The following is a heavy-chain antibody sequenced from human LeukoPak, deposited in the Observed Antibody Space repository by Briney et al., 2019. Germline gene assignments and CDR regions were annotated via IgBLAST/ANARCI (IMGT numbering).Heavy chain of an antibody. CDR3: ATDGDQDSLVPDAFDI. J-gene: IGHJ3*02. CDR2: KYYTGSG. Sequence: SETLSLTCNVSGGSISSGNYYWAWIRQAPGKGLEWIGSKYYTGSGYYNPSLRSRATISVDTSKNQFSLKLSSVAAADTAVYYCATDGDQDSLVPDAFDIWGQGTMVTVTS. D-gene: IGHD2-15*01. V-gene: IGHV4-39*07. CDR1: GGSISSGNYY.